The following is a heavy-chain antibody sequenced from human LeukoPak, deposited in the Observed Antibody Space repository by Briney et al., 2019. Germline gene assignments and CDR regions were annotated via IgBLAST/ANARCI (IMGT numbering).Heavy chain of an antibody. J-gene: IGHJ4*02. D-gene: IGHD6-19*01. CDR1: GFTFTGHW. CDR2: IKKDGSEK. V-gene: IGHV3-7*01. Sequence: GGSLRLSCVASGFTFTGHWMSWVRQAPGKGLEWVANIKKDGSEKYYVDSVKGRFTISRDNAKNSLYLQMNSLRAEDTAVYYCALYSSGYSYYFDYWGQGTLVTVSS. CDR3: ALYSSGYSYYFDY.